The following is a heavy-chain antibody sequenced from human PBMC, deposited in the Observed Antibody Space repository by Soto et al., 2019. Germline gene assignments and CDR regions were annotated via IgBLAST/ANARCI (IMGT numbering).Heavy chain of an antibody. V-gene: IGHV4-31*03. CDR3: ARFAEKGYSYGPYYFDL. CDR2: IYYSGST. J-gene: IGHJ4*02. CDR1: GVSISSGGYY. Sequence: TLSLSCTVSGVSISSGGYYGSWIRQHPGKGLEWIGYIYYSGSTYYNPSLKSRVTISVDTSKNQFSLKLRSVTAEDTAVYFCARFAEKGYSYGPYYFDLWGQGSLVTVSS. D-gene: IGHD5-18*01.